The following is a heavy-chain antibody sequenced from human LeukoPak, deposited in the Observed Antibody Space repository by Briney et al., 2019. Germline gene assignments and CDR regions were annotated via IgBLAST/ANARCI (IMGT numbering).Heavy chain of an antibody. J-gene: IGHJ6*03. CDR3: ARALGKRGGYYLMAYYCYYYMDV. CDR2: MNPNSGNT. V-gene: IGHV1-8*03. D-gene: IGHD3-3*01. Sequence: GASVKVSCKASGYTFTSYDINWVRQATGQGLEWMGWMNPNSGNTGYAQKFQGRVTITRNTSISTAYMELSSLRSEDTAVYYCARALGKRGGYYLMAYYCYYYMDVWGKGTTVTVSS. CDR1: GYTFTSYD.